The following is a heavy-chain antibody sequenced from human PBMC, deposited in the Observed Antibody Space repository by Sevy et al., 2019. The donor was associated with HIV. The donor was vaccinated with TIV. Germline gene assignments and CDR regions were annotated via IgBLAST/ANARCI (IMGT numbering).Heavy chain of an antibody. Sequence: GGSLRLSCAASGFTFGNYAMSWVRQAPGKGLEWDSSLSGNGGYTYYADSVKGRFTVSRDNSKNTLDLQMNTLRAEDTALYYCAKGLYHTMFGVDTLFDYWGQGTLVTVSS. D-gene: IGHD3-3*01. CDR2: LSGNGGYT. CDR3: AKGLYHTMFGVDTLFDY. V-gene: IGHV3-23*01. CDR1: GFTFGNYA. J-gene: IGHJ4*02.